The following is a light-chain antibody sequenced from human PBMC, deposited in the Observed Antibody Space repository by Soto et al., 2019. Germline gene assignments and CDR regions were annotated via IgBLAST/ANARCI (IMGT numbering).Light chain of an antibody. CDR1: QSVTNN. Sequence: EIVMTQSPATLSVSPGERATLSCRASQSVTNNLAWYQQKPGQAPRLLIYAVSNRATGIPDRFSGSGSGTDLTLTISRLEPEDFAVYYCQQYGSSPWTFGQGTTGDIK. CDR3: QQYGSSPWT. CDR2: AVS. V-gene: IGKV3-20*01. J-gene: IGKJ1*01.